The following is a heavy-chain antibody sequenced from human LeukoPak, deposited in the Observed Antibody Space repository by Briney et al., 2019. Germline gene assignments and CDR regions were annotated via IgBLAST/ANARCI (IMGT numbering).Heavy chain of an antibody. Sequence: GGSLRLSCAASGFTFSSYGMSWVRQAPGKGLEWVSAISGSGGSTYYADSVKGRFTISRDNAKNSLYLQMNSLRAEDTAVYYCARVAINDYGDYFDYWGQGTLVTVSS. D-gene: IGHD4-17*01. J-gene: IGHJ4*02. V-gene: IGHV3-23*01. CDR3: ARVAINDYGDYFDY. CDR1: GFTFSSYG. CDR2: ISGSGGST.